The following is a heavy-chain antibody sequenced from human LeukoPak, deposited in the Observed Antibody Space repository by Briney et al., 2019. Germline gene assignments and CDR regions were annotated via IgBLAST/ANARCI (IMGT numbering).Heavy chain of an antibody. J-gene: IGHJ6*02. CDR2: INHSGST. CDR1: GXSFSGYY. D-gene: IGHD2-15*01. Sequence: SETLSLTCAVYGXSFSGYYWSWIRQPPGKGLEWIGEINHSGSTNYNPSLKSRVTISVDTSKNQFSLKLSSVTAADTAVYYCARLGVVVSYYGMDVWGQGTTVTVSS. CDR3: ARLGVVVSYYGMDV. V-gene: IGHV4-34*01.